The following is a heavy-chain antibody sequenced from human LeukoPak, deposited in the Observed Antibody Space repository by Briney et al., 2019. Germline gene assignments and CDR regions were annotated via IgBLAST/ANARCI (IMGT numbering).Heavy chain of an antibody. CDR3: AKSSSSWPYYYYYMDV. Sequence: PGGSLRLSCAASGFTFSSYAMSWVRQAPGKGLEWVSAISGSGGSTYYADSVKGRFTISRDNSKNTLYLQMNSLRAEDTAIYYCAKSSSSWPYYYYYMDVWGKGTTVTVSS. D-gene: IGHD6-13*01. CDR1: GFTFSSYA. V-gene: IGHV3-23*01. J-gene: IGHJ6*03. CDR2: ISGSGGST.